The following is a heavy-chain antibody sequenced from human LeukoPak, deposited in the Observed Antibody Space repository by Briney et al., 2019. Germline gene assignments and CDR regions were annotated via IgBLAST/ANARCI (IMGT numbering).Heavy chain of an antibody. V-gene: IGHV3-23*01. CDR1: GFTFSSYA. J-gene: IGHJ5*02. CDR3: AKDRVSPGFNWFDP. CDR2: ISGRGDST. Sequence: GGSLRLSCAASGFTFSSYAMSWVRQAPEKGLEWVSAISGRGDSTYYADSVKGRFTISRDNSKNTLYLQMNSLRADDTAVYYCAKDRVSPGFNWFDPWGQGTLVTVSS. D-gene: IGHD3-16*01.